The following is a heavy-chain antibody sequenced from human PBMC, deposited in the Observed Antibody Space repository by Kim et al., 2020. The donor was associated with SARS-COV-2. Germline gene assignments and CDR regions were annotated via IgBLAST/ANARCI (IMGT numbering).Heavy chain of an antibody. J-gene: IGHJ3*02. Sequence: SETLSLTCTVSGGSISSYYWSWIRQPPGKGLEWIGYIYYSGSTNYNPSLKSRVTISVDTSKNQFSLKLSSVTAADTAVYYCARELLYYYGSGSYYPDAFDIWGQGTMVTVSS. D-gene: IGHD3-10*01. CDR3: ARELLYYYGSGSYYPDAFDI. CDR2: IYYSGST. V-gene: IGHV4-59*01. CDR1: GGSISSYY.